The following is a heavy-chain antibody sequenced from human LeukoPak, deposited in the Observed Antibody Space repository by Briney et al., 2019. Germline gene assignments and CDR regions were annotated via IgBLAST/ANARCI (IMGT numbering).Heavy chain of an antibody. CDR1: GGSISSSSYS. J-gene: IGHJ6*03. CDR3: ARGRVSSSTWYSTYYYFFYMDF. Sequence: SETLSLTCTVSGGSISSSSYSWGWIRQPPGKGLEWIGYVDHTGSTKFNPSLNGRVSISRDTSNNFFSLRLRSVTAADTAVYFCARGRVSSSTWYSTYYYFFYMDFWGKGTTVTVSS. CDR2: VDHTGST. V-gene: IGHV4-61*03. D-gene: IGHD4-11*01.